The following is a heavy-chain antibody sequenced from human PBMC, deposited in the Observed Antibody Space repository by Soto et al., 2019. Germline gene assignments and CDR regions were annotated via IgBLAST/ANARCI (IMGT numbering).Heavy chain of an antibody. V-gene: IGHV1-2*02. CDR1: GYTGYY. J-gene: IGHJ3*02. D-gene: IGHD2-2*01. CDR2: INPNSGGT. Sequence: ASVKVSCKASGYTGYYMHWVRQAPGQGLEWMGWINPNSGGTNYAQKFQGRVTMTRDTSISTAYMELSRLRSDDTAVYYCARDSPGLGPHCSSTSCYSLAFDIWGQGTMVTVSS. CDR3: ARDSPGLGPHCSSTSCYSLAFDI.